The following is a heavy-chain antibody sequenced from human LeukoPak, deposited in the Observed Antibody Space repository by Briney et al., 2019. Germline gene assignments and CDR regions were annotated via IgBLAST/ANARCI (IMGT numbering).Heavy chain of an antibody. J-gene: IGHJ6*04. CDR1: GFTFSSYA. Sequence: GRSLRLSCAASGFTFSSYAMHWVRQAPGKGLEWVAVISYDGSNKYCADSVKGRFTISRDNSKNTLYLQMNSLRAEDTAVYYCARDLSDIVVVVAATPKDDYYYGMDVWGKGTTVTVSS. D-gene: IGHD2-15*01. V-gene: IGHV3-30*04. CDR2: ISYDGSNK. CDR3: ARDLSDIVVVVAATPKDDYYYGMDV.